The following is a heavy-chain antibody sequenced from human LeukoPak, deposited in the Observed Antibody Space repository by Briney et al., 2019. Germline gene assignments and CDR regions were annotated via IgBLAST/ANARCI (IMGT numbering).Heavy chain of an antibody. D-gene: IGHD5-12*01. V-gene: IGHV4-59*01. CDR3: ARAGYDSPDY. J-gene: IGHJ4*02. CDR1: GGSISSYY. Sequence: SETLSLTCTVSGGSISSYYWSWIRQPPGKGLEWIGYIYYSGSTDYNPSLKSRVTISVDTSKNQFSLKLSSVTAADTAVYYCARAGYDSPDYWGQGTLVTVSS. CDR2: IYYSGST.